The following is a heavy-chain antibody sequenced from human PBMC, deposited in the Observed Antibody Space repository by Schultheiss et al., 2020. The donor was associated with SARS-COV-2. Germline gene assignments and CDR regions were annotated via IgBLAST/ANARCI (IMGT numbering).Heavy chain of an antibody. CDR1: GFTFSSYA. D-gene: IGHD3-22*01. Sequence: GGSLRLSCAASGFTFSSYAMHWVRQAPGKGLEWVAVISYDGSNKYYADSVKGRFTISRDNSKNTLCLQMNSLRAEDTAVYYCASPHYYDSSGYYAFDPWGQGTLVTVSS. CDR2: ISYDGSNK. CDR3: ASPHYYDSSGYYAFDP. J-gene: IGHJ5*02. V-gene: IGHV3-30*04.